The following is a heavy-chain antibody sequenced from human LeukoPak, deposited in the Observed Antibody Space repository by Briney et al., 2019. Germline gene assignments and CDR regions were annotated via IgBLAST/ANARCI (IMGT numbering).Heavy chain of an antibody. CDR1: GYTFTSYY. Sequence: ASVKVSCKASGYTFTSYYIHWVRQAPGQGLEWVGIINPSGGGTTYSQKFQGRVTMTRDTSTSTVYMELSSLRSEDTAVYYCARAAKYGRHPGFDYWGQGTLVTVSS. J-gene: IGHJ4*02. V-gene: IGHV1-46*01. D-gene: IGHD2/OR15-2a*01. CDR2: INPSGGGT. CDR3: ARAAKYGRHPGFDY.